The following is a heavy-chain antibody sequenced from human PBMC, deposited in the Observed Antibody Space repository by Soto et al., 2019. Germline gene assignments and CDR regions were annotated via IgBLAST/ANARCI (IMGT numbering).Heavy chain of an antibody. CDR2: ISYDGSNK. D-gene: IGHD4-17*01. J-gene: IGHJ4*02. CDR1: GFTFSSYG. CDR3: AKEAYGDYFDY. Sequence: QVQLVESGGGVVQPGRSLRLSCAASGFTFSSYGMHWVRQAPGKGLEWVAVISYDGSNKYYADSVKGRFTISRDNVKNTLYLQMNSLRAEDTAVYYCAKEAYGDYFDYWGQGSLVTVSS. V-gene: IGHV3-30*18.